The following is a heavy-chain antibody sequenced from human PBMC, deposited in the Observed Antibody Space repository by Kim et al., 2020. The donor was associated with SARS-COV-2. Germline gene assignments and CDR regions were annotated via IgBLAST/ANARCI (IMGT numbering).Heavy chain of an antibody. CDR2: IYPDDSET. J-gene: IGHJ4*02. V-gene: IGHV5-51*01. D-gene: IGHD1-1*01. Sequence: GESLKISCKGSGYSYTTYWIGWVRQMPGKGLEWMGIIYPDDSETKYSPFFQGQVTISVDKSITTAYLHWSSLKASDNAMYYCTRHGGWYNGDYWGQGTLVTVSS. CDR1: GYSYTTYW. CDR3: TRHGGWYNGDY.